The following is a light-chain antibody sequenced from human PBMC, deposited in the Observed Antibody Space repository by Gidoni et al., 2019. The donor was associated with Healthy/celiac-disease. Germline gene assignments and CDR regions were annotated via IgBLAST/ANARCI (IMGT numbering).Light chain of an antibody. CDR3: QQYNNWPLT. CDR1: QSVSSN. CDR2: GAS. Sequence: VMTQSPATLSVSPGERATLSCRASQSVSSNLAWYQQKPGQAPRLLIYGASTRATGIPARFSGSGSGTEFTLTISSLQSEDFAVYYCQQYNNWPLTFGGGTKVEIK. V-gene: IGKV3D-15*01. J-gene: IGKJ4*01.